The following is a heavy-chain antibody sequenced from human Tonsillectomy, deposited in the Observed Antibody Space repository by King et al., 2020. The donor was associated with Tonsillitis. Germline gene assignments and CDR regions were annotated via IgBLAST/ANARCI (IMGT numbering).Heavy chain of an antibody. V-gene: IGHV3-9*01. CDR1: GFTFHDYD. CDR2: ISWNSGSI. CDR3: AKASNDFWSGYPDY. J-gene: IGHJ4*02. D-gene: IGHD3-3*01. Sequence: VQLVESGGGLVQPGRSLRLSCAASGFTFHDYDMHWVRQAPGKGLEWVSVISWNSGSIKYADSGKGRFAISRDNAKNSLYLHMNSLRPEDTALYYCAKASNDFWSGYPDYWGQGTLVIVSS.